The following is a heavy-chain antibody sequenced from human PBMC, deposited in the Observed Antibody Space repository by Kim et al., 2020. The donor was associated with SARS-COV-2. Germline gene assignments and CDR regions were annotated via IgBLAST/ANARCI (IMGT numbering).Heavy chain of an antibody. Sequence: GGSLRLSCAASGFTFSSYGMHWVRQAPGKGLEWVAVIWYDGSNKYYADSVKGRFTISRDNSKNTLYLQMNSLRAEDTAVYYCARDEHSSGWYIDYWGQGTPVTVSS. J-gene: IGHJ4*02. CDR1: GFTFSSYG. CDR2: IWYDGSNK. D-gene: IGHD6-19*01. CDR3: ARDEHSSGWYIDY. V-gene: IGHV3-33*08.